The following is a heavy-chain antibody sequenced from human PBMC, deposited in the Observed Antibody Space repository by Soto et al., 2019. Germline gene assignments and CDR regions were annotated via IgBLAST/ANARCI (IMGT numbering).Heavy chain of an antibody. CDR2: INPRCGST. D-gene: IGHD6-13*01. CDR1: GYTFTCYY. CDR3: ASEGSNSSSQDY. V-gene: IGHV1-46*01. Sequence: GASGTVSCKPCGYTFTCYYMHWVQQAPGQGLEWMGIINPRCGSTSNPRRYQGRVTMTRGPPTCTVYMERSGLRSEVTAVYYCASEGSNSSSQDYWGQGTLVTVSS. J-gene: IGHJ4*02.